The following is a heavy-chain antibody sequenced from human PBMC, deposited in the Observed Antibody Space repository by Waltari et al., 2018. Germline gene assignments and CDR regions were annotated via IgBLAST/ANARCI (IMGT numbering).Heavy chain of an antibody. D-gene: IGHD3-3*01. CDR2: INPNSGGT. V-gene: IGHV1-2*06. CDR1: GYTFTGYY. J-gene: IGHJ4*02. Sequence: QVQLVQSGAEVKKPGASVKVSCKASGYTFTGYYMHWVRQAPGQGLEWMGRINPNSGGTNYAPKFQGRVTMTRDTSISTAYMELSRLRSDDTAVYYCARVPTDFWSGYSFDYWGQGTLVTVSS. CDR3: ARVPTDFWSGYSFDY.